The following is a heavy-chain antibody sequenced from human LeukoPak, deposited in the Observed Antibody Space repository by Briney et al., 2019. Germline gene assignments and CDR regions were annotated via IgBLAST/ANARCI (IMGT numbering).Heavy chain of an antibody. J-gene: IGHJ5*02. D-gene: IGHD3-3*01. CDR3: ARGLSENFGVLNNWFDP. CDR2: ISAYNGNT. Sequence: ASVKVSCKASGYTFTSYGISWVRQAPGQGLEWMGWISAYNGNTNYAQKLQGRVTMTTDTSTSTAYMELRSLRSDDTAVYYCARGLSENFGVLNNWFDPWGQGTLVTVSS. CDR1: GYTFTSYG. V-gene: IGHV1-18*01.